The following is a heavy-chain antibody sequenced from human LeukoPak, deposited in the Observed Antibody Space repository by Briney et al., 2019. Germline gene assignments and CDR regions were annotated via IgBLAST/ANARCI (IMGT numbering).Heavy chain of an antibody. V-gene: IGHV1-8*01. CDR3: ARNIRRGGSYSPHNWFDP. D-gene: IGHD1-26*01. CDR2: MNPNSGNT. J-gene: IGHJ5*02. CDR1: GYTFTSYD. Sequence: GASVKVSCKASGYTFTSYDINWVRQAPGQGLEWMGWMNPNSGNTGYAQKFQGRVTMTRNTSISTAYMELSSLRSEDTAVYYCARNIRRGGSYSPHNWFDPWGQGTLVTVSS.